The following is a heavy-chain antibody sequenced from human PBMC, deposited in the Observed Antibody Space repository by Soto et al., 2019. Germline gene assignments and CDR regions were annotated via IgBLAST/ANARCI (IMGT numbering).Heavy chain of an antibody. V-gene: IGHV4-31*03. Sequence: SETLSLTCTVSGGSISSGGYYWSWIRQHPGKGLEWIGYIYYSGSTYYNPSLKSRVTISVDTSKNQFSLKLSSVTAADTAVYYCARDSLPSSIAAPSWFDPWGQGTLVTVSA. CDR2: IYYSGST. D-gene: IGHD6-6*01. CDR1: GGSISSGGYY. CDR3: ARDSLPSSIAAPSWFDP. J-gene: IGHJ5*02.